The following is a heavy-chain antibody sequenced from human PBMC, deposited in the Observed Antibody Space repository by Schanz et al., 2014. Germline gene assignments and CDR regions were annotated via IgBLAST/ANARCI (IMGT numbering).Heavy chain of an antibody. D-gene: IGHD2-15*01. CDR2: ITSGSAK. CDR1: GFTFRDYH. CDR3: AKVREWWPYYFDY. V-gene: IGHV3-11*01. Sequence: QVQLVESGGGLVKPGGSLRLSCTASGFTFRDYHMTWIRQAPGKGLEWVSYITSGSAKFYADSVKGRFTISRDNAKNSLYLQMNSLRAEDTAVYYCAKVREWWPYYFDYWGQGTLVTVSS. J-gene: IGHJ4*02.